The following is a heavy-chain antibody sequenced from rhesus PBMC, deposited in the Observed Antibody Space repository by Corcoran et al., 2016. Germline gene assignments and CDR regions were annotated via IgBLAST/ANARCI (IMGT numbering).Heavy chain of an antibody. CDR1: GGSGSRSNW. CDR2: LYGSEWST. D-gene: IGHD1-44*01. J-gene: IGHJ2*01. V-gene: IGHV4-93*02. Sequence: QVQLQESGPAVVKPAETLSLSGAVSGGSGSRSNWWIWIRQSPGKGLDFMGGLYGSEWSTQSNPALNVRGTFSIDTSKTHFSLKLRLVTAPDTAVYYCARLFCNYNWYIELWGPGTPITVSS. CDR3: ARLFCNYNWYIEL.